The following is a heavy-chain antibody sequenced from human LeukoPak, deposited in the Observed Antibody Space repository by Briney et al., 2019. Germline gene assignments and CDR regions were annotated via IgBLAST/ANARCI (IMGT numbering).Heavy chain of an antibody. J-gene: IGHJ3*01. CDR1: GFTFSSHT. V-gene: IGHV3-21*01. Sequence: GGSLRLSCAASGFTFSSHTMNWVRQAPGKGLEWVSSISNTSTSIYHADSVKGRFTISRDNTKNSLCLQMDSLRAEDTAVYYCARGFRAFDFWAQGTMVTVSS. CDR2: ISNTSTSI. CDR3: ARGFRAFDF.